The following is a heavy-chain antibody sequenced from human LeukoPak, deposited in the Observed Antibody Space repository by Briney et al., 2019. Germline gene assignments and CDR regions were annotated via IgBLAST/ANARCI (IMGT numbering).Heavy chain of an antibody. CDR2: INHSGST. J-gene: IGHJ4*02. Sequence: PSETLSLTCAVYGGSFSGHYWSWIRQPPGKGLEWIGEINHSGSTNYNPSLKSRLTISVDTSKNQFSLKLSSVTAADTAVYYCARNGDLCIDYWGQGTLVTVSS. D-gene: IGHD4-17*01. V-gene: IGHV4-34*01. CDR1: GGSFSGHY. CDR3: ARNGDLCIDY.